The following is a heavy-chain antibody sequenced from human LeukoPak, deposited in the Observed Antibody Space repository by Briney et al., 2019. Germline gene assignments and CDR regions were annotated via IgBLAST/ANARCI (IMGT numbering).Heavy chain of an antibody. CDR2: MFYTGNT. J-gene: IGHJ3*01. CDR3: ARISSSNWYNERGAFDV. V-gene: IGHV4-30-4*07. Sequence: SETLSLTCGVSGGSISSGSYSWSWIRQPPGKGLEWIGYMFYTGNTYYNPSLKSRVTISVDTSKNQFSLKVSSVTAADTAVYYCARISSSNWYNERGAFDVWGQGTMVTVSS. CDR1: GGSISSGSYS. D-gene: IGHD6-13*01.